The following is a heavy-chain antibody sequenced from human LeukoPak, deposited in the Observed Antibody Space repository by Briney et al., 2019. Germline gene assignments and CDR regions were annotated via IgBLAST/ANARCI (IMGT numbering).Heavy chain of an antibody. CDR2: LNSSGGST. J-gene: IGHJ4*02. D-gene: IGHD1-26*01. CDR3: ARDRWELPYYFDY. Sequence: ASVKVSCKASGYTFTSYDINWVRQAPGQGLEWMGILNSSGGSTTYAQKFQGRITMTRDASTSTVYMELRSLRSEDTAVYYCARDRWELPYYFDYWGQGTLVTVSS. V-gene: IGHV1-46*01. CDR1: GYTFTSYD.